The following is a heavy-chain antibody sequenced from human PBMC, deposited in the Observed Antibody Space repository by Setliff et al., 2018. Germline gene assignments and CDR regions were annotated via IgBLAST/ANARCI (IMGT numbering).Heavy chain of an antibody. CDR1: GDSMSFSY. V-gene: IGHV4-59*01. Sequence: SETLSLTCSVSGDSMSFSYWSWIRRPPGKGLEWIGYIYYSGSTDSHPSLKSRVSISIDTSKNQFSLNVRSVTAADTAIYYCAKGRGEMDSWGQGILVTVSS. J-gene: IGHJ4*02. CDR3: AKGRGEMDS. D-gene: IGHD3-10*01. CDR2: IYYSGST.